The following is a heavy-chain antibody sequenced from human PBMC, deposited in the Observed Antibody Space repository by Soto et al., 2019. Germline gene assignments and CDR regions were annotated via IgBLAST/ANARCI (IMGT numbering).Heavy chain of an antibody. V-gene: IGHV3-33*01. Sequence: QEQLVQSGGGVVQPGRSLRLSCAASGFKFNSYGMHWVRQAPGKGLAWVAVIRYDGSDTSYGDSVKGRFTISRDNSKNTLPLQMSSLRVDETAVYYCARDRFGGTEGTNWLDPWGQGSLVTVSS. CDR1: GFKFNSYG. CDR3: ARDRFGGTEGTNWLDP. D-gene: IGHD3-10*01. CDR2: IRYDGSDT. J-gene: IGHJ5*02.